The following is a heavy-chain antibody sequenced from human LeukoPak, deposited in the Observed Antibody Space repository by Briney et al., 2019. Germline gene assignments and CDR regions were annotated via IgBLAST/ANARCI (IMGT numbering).Heavy chain of an antibody. Sequence: GGSLRLSCAASGFTFSSYAMHWVRQAPGKGLEWVAVISYDGSNKYYAGSVKGRFTISRDNSKNTLYLQMNSLRAEDTAVYYCARVGYDILTGALYYGMDVWGQGTTVTVSS. D-gene: IGHD3-9*01. CDR2: ISYDGSNK. CDR3: ARVGYDILTGALYYGMDV. J-gene: IGHJ6*02. CDR1: GFTFSSYA. V-gene: IGHV3-30*04.